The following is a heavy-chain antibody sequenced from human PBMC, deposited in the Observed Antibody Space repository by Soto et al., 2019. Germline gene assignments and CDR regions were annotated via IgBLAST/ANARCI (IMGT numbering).Heavy chain of an antibody. D-gene: IGHD3-10*01. Sequence: PVGSLRLSCAASGFTFSSYAMSWVRQAPGKGLEWVSAISGSGGSTYYADSVKGRFTISRDNSKNTLYLQMNSLRAEDTAVYYCAKKPQYGSGSSRFDYWGQGTLVTVSS. CDR1: GFTFSSYA. CDR3: AKKPQYGSGSSRFDY. V-gene: IGHV3-23*01. CDR2: ISGSGGST. J-gene: IGHJ4*02.